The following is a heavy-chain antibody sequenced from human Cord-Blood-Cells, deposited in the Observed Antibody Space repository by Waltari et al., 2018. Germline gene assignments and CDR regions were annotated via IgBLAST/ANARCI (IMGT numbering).Heavy chain of an antibody. D-gene: IGHD4-4*01. V-gene: IGHV3-7*01. CDR3: AREGTVTTGPFDY. CDR1: GFTFSSYW. CDR2: IKQEGSEK. Sequence: EVQLVESGGGLVQPGGSLRLSCAASGFTFSSYWMSWVRQAPGKGVGVVDNIKQEGSEKYYVDSVKVRLTISRDNAKNSLYRQMNSLRAEDTAVYYCAREGTVTTGPFDYWGQGTLVTVSS. J-gene: IGHJ4*02.